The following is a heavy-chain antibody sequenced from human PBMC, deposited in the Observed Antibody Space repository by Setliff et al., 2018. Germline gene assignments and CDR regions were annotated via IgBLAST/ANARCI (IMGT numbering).Heavy chain of an antibody. Sequence: ASVKVSCKASGYTFTAYDIVWVRQAPGQGLEWMGWINPNAGNINYIQKFQGRVTMTRDTSISTAYMELSSLRSEDTAVYYCARAPLESGYNYGQGHYFDYWGQGTLVTVSS. D-gene: IGHD5-18*01. CDR1: GYTFTAYD. CDR2: INPNAGNI. V-gene: IGHV1-2*02. CDR3: ARAPLESGYNYGQGHYFDY. J-gene: IGHJ4*02.